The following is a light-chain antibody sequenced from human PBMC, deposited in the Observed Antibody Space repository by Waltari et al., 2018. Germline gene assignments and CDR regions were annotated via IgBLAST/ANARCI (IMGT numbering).Light chain of an antibody. Sequence: QSVLTQPPSVSGAPGQRVTISCTGRSPSIGAGYVVHRYQQLPGTAPKLLIYGNINRPSGVPDRFSGSKSGTSASLAITGLQAEDEADYYCQSYDSSLSVWLFGGGTRLTVL. J-gene: IGLJ3*02. CDR2: GNI. CDR1: SPSIGAGYV. CDR3: QSYDSSLSVWL. V-gene: IGLV1-40*01.